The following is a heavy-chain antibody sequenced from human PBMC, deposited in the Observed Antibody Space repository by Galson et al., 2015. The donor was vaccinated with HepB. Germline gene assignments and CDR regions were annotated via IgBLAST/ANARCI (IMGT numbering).Heavy chain of an antibody. CDR1: GYSFTNYG. D-gene: IGHD4-11*01. CDR3: ARSTVTTNSDWFDP. CDR2: INTDSGNT. V-gene: IGHV1-18*01. J-gene: IGHJ5*02. Sequence: SVKVSCKASGYSFTNYGISWVRRAPGQGLEWMGLINTDSGNTNYAQKLQGRVTMTTDTSTGTVYMELRNLRSDDTAVYYCARSTVTTNSDWFDPWGQGTLVTVSS.